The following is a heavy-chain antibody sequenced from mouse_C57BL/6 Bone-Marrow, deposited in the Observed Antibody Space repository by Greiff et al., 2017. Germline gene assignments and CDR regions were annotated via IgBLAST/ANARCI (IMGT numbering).Heavy chain of an antibody. D-gene: IGHD2-13*01. CDR1: GYTFTSYW. Sequence: QVQLKQPGAELVKPGASVKLSCKASGYTFTSYWMHWVKQRPGQGLEWIGMIHPNSGSTNYNEKFKSKATLTVDKSSSTAYMQLSSLTSEDSAVYYCARWRLLWYFDVWGTGTTVTVSS. CDR2: IHPNSGST. CDR3: ARWRLLWYFDV. J-gene: IGHJ1*03. V-gene: IGHV1-64*01.